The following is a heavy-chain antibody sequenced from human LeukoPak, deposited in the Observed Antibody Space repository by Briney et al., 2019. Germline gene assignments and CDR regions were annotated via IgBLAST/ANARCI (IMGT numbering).Heavy chain of an antibody. CDR3: AKDLEQWPAVPEY. D-gene: IGHD6-19*01. Sequence: PAGSLRLSCAASGFTFKTYGMHWVRQAPGKGLDWVAFIEKDGSNKYYADSVKGRFTVSRDNSKNRLYLQMNSLRPEETALYYCAKDLEQWPAVPEYWGQGTLVIVSS. CDR1: GFTFKTYG. V-gene: IGHV3-30*02. J-gene: IGHJ4*02. CDR2: IEKDGSNK.